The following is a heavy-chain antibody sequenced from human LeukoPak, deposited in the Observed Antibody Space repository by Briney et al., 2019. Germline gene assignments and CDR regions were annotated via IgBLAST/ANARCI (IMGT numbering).Heavy chain of an antibody. Sequence: PGGSLRLSCAASGFTFSSYAMHWVRQAPGKGLEWVAVISYDGSNKYYADSVKGRFTISRDNSKNTLYLQMNSLRAEDTAVYYCAKDLEGYSGSYTDYWGQGTLVTVSS. V-gene: IGHV3-30*04. J-gene: IGHJ4*02. CDR3: AKDLEGYSGSYTDY. CDR2: ISYDGSNK. CDR1: GFTFSSYA. D-gene: IGHD1-26*01.